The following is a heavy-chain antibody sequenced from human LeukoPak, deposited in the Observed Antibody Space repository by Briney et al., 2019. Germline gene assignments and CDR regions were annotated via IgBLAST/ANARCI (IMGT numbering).Heavy chain of an antibody. Sequence: GGSLRLSCAASGFTFSSYSMNWVRQAPGKGLEWVASISSSSSYIYYADSVKGRFTISRDNAKNSLYLQMNSLRAEDAAVYYCARDGGGDYGVDYWGQGTLVTVSS. CDR2: ISSSSSYI. CDR1: GFTFSSYS. J-gene: IGHJ4*02. D-gene: IGHD4-17*01. V-gene: IGHV3-21*01. CDR3: ARDGGGDYGVDY.